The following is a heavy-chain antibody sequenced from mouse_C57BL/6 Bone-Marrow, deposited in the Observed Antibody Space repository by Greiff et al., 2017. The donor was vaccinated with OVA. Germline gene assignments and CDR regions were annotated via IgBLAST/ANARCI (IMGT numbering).Heavy chain of an antibody. J-gene: IGHJ3*01. CDR1: GYTFTSYW. CDR2: IHPNSGST. Sequence: VQLQESGAELVKPGASVKLSCKASGYTFTSYWMHWVKQRPGQGLEWIGMIHPNSGSTNYNEKFKSKATLTVDKSSSTAYMQLSSLTSEDSAVYYCAREGYPWFAYWGQGTLVTVSA. CDR3: AREGYPWFAY. D-gene: IGHD2-2*01. V-gene: IGHV1-64*01.